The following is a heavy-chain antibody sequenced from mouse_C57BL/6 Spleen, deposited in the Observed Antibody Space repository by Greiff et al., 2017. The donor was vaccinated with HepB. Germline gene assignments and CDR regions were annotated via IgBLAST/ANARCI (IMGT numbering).Heavy chain of an antibody. V-gene: IGHV1-26*01. CDR2: INPNNGGT. CDR1: GYTFTDYY. CDR3: ARRGLYYDYERGFAY. J-gene: IGHJ3*01. Sequence: EVQLQQSGPELVKPGASVKISCKASGYTFTDYYMNWVKQSHGKSLEWIGDINPNNGGTSYNQKFKGKATLTGDKSSSTAYMELSSLTSEDSAVYYGARRGLYYDYERGFAYWGQGTLVTVSA. D-gene: IGHD2-4*01.